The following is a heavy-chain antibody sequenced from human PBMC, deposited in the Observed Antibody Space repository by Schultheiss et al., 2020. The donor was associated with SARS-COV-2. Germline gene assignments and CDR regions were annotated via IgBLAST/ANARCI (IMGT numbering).Heavy chain of an antibody. D-gene: IGHD4-17*01. Sequence: GGSLRLSCAASGFTFSSYWMHWVRQAPGKGLVWVARNNDDGSGISYADSVKGRFTISRDNAKNTLHLQLNSLRADDTAVYYCVVGDYGRLGGHWGQGTLVTVSS. CDR1: GFTFSSYW. V-gene: IGHV3-74*01. CDR2: NNDDGSGI. CDR3: VVGDYGRLGGH. J-gene: IGHJ4*02.